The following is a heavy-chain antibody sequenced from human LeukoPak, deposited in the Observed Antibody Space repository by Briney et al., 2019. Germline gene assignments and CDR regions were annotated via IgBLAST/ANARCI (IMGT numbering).Heavy chain of an antibody. CDR2: IYHSGST. J-gene: IGHJ4*02. D-gene: IGHD3-9*01. V-gene: IGHV4-38-2*02. CDR3: AREPRSYDILTGLDY. Sequence: PSETLSLTCTVSGYSISSGYYWGWIRQPPGKGLEWIGSIYHSGSTYYNPSLKSRVTISVDTSKNQFSLKLSSVTAADTAVYYCAREPRSYDILTGLDYWGQGTLVTVSS. CDR1: GYSISSGYY.